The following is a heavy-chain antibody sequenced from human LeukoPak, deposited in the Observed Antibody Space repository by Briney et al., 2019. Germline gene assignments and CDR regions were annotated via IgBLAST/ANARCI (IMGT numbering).Heavy chain of an antibody. Sequence: PSQTLSLTCTVSGGSIGSGSYSWRWIRRPAGTALEWIGRIYTSGSTNYNPSLKSRVTISVDTSKNQFSLKLSSVTAADTAVYYCASTIMGEYDYWGQGTLVTVSS. V-gene: IGHV4-61*02. D-gene: IGHD2-21*01. CDR1: GGSIGSGSYS. CDR3: ASTIMGEYDY. CDR2: IYTSGST. J-gene: IGHJ4*02.